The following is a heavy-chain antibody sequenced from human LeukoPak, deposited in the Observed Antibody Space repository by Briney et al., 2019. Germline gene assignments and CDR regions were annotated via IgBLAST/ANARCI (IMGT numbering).Heavy chain of an antibody. CDR3: AKDAGSGSYSYNWFDP. Sequence: PGGSLRLSCAASGFTFDDYAMHWVRQAPGKGLEWVSGISWNSGSIGYADSVKGRFTISRDNAKNSLYLQMNSLRAEDTAFYYCAKDAGSGSYSYNWFDPWGQGTLVTVSS. J-gene: IGHJ5*02. D-gene: IGHD3-10*01. V-gene: IGHV3-9*01. CDR2: ISWNSGSI. CDR1: GFTFDDYA.